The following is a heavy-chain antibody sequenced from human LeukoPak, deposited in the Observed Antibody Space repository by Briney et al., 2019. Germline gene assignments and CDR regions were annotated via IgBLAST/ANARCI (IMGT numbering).Heavy chain of an antibody. CDR2: ISGGGGST. CDR1: GFTFSSYA. Sequence: GASLRLSCAASGFTFSSYAMSSVRQAPGRGLEWVSAISGGGGSTYYADYVKGRFTISRHNSKNTLYLQMNSLRAEDTAVYYCAKGPRDRPFAYWGEGPLVTVSS. CDR3: AKGPRDRPFAY. V-gene: IGHV3-23*01. D-gene: IGHD5-24*01. J-gene: IGHJ4*02.